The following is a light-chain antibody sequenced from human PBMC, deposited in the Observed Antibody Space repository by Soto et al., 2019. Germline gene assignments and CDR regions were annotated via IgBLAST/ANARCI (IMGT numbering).Light chain of an antibody. CDR1: QSVSSSY. CDR2: GAS. V-gene: IGKV3-20*01. J-gene: IGKJ3*01. Sequence: EMVLTQSPGTLSLSPGERATLSCRASQSVSSSYLAWYQQKPGQAPRPLIYGASGRATGIPNRFSGSGSGTDFNLTISRLEPEDFPVYYCQQYGSSPLFTFGPGTKVDIK. CDR3: QQYGSSPLFT.